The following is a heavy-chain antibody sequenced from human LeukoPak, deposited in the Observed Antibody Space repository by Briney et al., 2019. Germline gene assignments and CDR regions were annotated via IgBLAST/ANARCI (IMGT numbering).Heavy chain of an antibody. CDR1: GGSISSSSYY. Sequence: PSETLSLTCTVSGGSISSSSYYWGWIRQPPGKGLEWIGSIYYSGSTYYNPSLKSRVTISVDTSKNQSSLKLSSVTAADTAVYYCASRSGYSSGWYYFDYWGQGTLVTVSS. D-gene: IGHD6-19*01. J-gene: IGHJ4*02. CDR3: ASRSGYSSGWYYFDY. CDR2: IYYSGST. V-gene: IGHV4-39*01.